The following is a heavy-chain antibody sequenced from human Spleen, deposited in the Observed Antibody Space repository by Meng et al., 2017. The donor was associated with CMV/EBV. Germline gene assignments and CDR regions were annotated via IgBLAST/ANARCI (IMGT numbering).Heavy chain of an antibody. D-gene: IGHD3-3*01. CDR3: ARLRFLEWPHDAFDI. Sequence: GGSLRLSCKGSGYSFTSYWIGWVRQMPGKGLEWMGIIYPGDSDTRYSPSFQGQVTISADKSISTAYLQWSSLKASDTAMYYCARLRFLEWPHDAFDIWGQGTMVTVSS. J-gene: IGHJ3*02. CDR2: IYPGDSDT. CDR1: GYSFTSYW. V-gene: IGHV5-51*01.